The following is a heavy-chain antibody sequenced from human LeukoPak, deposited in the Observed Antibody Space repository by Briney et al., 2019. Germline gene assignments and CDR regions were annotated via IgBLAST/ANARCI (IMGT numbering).Heavy chain of an antibody. CDR3: ARHYGGYADY. CDR1: GGSISSYY. J-gene: IGHJ4*02. Sequence: SETLSLTCTVSGGSISSYYWSWIRQPPGKGLEWIGYIYYSGSTNYNPSLRSRVTISVDTSKNQFSLKLSSVTAADTAVYYCARHYGGYADYWGQGTLVTVSS. CDR2: IYYSGST. V-gene: IGHV4-59*08. D-gene: IGHD5-12*01.